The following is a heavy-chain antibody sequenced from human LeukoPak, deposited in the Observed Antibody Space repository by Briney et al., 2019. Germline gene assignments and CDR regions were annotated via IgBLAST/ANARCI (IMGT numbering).Heavy chain of an antibody. Sequence: SETLSLTCTVSGGSISSSSYYWGWIRQPPGKGLEWIGSIYYSGSTYYNPSLKSRVTKSVDTSKNQFSLKLSSVTAADTAVYYCARIRRIVVVPAATHYFDYWGQGTLVTVSS. V-gene: IGHV4-39*01. CDR2: IYYSGST. J-gene: IGHJ4*02. CDR3: ARIRRIVVVPAATHYFDY. CDR1: GGSISSSSYY. D-gene: IGHD2-2*01.